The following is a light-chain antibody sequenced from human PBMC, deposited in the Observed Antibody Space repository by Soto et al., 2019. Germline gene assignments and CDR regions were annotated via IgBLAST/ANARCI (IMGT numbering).Light chain of an antibody. CDR1: QGIGNW. V-gene: IGKV1D-12*01. CDR3: QQTNSFPIT. CDR2: GAT. J-gene: IGKJ5*01. Sequence: DVPVTQSPSFVSASVGDRVTITCRASQGIGNWLAWYQQKPGKAPSLLIYGATDLQSGVPSRFSGSGLGTHFSLTIFSLQPEDFATYYCQQTNSFPITFGQGTRLQI.